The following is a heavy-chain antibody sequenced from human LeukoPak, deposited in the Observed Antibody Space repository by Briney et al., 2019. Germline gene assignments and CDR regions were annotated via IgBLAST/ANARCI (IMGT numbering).Heavy chain of an antibody. Sequence: ASVKVSCKASGGTFSSYAISWVRQAPGQGLEWMGGIIPIFGTANYAQKFQGRVTITADKSTSTAYMELSSLRSEDTAVYYCASTKAVAGTRLGYYYYYMDVWGKGTTVTVSS. CDR2: IIPIFGTA. CDR1: GGTFSSYA. CDR3: ASTKAVAGTRLGYYYYYMDV. V-gene: IGHV1-69*06. D-gene: IGHD6-19*01. J-gene: IGHJ6*03.